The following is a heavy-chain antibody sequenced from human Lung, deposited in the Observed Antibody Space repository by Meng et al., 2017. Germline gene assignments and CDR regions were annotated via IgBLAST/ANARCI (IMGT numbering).Heavy chain of an antibody. D-gene: IGHD3-10*01. Sequence: VQTAQSRAGLVKPSETLSLTCAVYGGSFSSYYLGWIRQPPGKGLEGIGEINHSESTNYNPSLKSRVTISVDTSKNQFSLKLSLVTAADTAVYYCARRSLLWFGELFRYWCQGTLVTVSS. CDR1: GGSFSSYY. V-gene: IGHV4-34*01. CDR3: ARRSLLWFGELFRY. CDR2: INHSEST. J-gene: IGHJ4*02.